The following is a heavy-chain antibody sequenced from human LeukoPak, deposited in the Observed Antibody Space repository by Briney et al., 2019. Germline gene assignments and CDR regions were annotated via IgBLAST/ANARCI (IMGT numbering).Heavy chain of an antibody. CDR3: AKGLWEGIVVPVDY. V-gene: IGHV3-9*03. Sequence: GRSLRLSCAASGFTFDDYAMHWVRHAPGKGLEWVSGISWNSGSIGYADSVKGRFTISRDNAKNSLYLQMNSLRAEDMALYYCAKGLWEGIVVPVDYWGQGTLVTVSS. D-gene: IGHD2-2*01. CDR1: GFTFDDYA. J-gene: IGHJ4*02. CDR2: ISWNSGSI.